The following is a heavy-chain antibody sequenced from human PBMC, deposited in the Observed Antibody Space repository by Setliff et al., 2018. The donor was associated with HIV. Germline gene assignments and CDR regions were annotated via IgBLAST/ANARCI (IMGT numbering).Heavy chain of an antibody. D-gene: IGHD2-21*02. Sequence: SETLSLTCTVSGGSITSTTYYWGWIRQPPGKGLEWIGTIHYTGNTYHNPSLKSRVTISVEASKNQISLKLTAVTAADSAVYYCAREGDGIDFWGQGNLVTVSS. CDR1: GGSITSTTYY. J-gene: IGHJ4*02. CDR3: AREGDGIDF. CDR2: IHYTGNT. V-gene: IGHV4-39*02.